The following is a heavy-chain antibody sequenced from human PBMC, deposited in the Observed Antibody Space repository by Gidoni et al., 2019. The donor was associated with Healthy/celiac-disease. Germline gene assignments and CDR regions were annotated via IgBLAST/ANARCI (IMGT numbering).Heavy chain of an antibody. V-gene: IGHV3-33*01. J-gene: IGHJ6*02. CDR1: GFPFSSYA. D-gene: IGHD6-13*01. CDR3: ARAFAPAAGTVYGMDV. Sequence: QVQLVESGGGVVQPGRSLRLSCAASGFPFSSYAMPWVRQAPGKGLEWVAVIWYDGSNKYYADSGKGRFTSSRDNSKNTLYLQVNSLRVEDTAVYYCARAFAPAAGTVYGMDVWGQGTTVTVSS. CDR2: IWYDGSNK.